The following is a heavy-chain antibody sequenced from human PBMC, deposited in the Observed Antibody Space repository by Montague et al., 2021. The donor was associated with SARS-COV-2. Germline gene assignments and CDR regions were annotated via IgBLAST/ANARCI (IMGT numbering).Heavy chain of an antibody. Sequence: SETLSLTCNVSGGSFSSYYWSWIRQPPGKGLEWIGDVNPSGNTNXXPSLKSRVTISVDTSKNRFSLRMTSVNAADTAVYYCARGSGHYYSSFDYWGQGTMVTVSS. D-gene: IGHD3-10*01. J-gene: IGHJ4*02. CDR3: ARGSGHYYSSFDY. V-gene: IGHV4-34*01. CDR2: VNPSGNT. CDR1: GGSFSSYY.